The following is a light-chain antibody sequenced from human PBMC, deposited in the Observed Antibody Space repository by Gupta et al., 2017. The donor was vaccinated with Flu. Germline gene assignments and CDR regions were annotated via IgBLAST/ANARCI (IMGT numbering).Light chain of an antibody. CDR3: SSYTSSSTYV. J-gene: IGLJ1*01. Sequence: LTXLXPVSGSXXQPTTTSATGTSSDVVGYNYVSWYQQHPGKAPKLMIYEVSNRPSGVSNRFSGSKSGNTASPTISGLQAEDEADYYCSSYTSSSTYVFGTGTKVTVL. CDR1: SSDVVGYNY. V-gene: IGLV2-14*01. CDR2: EVS.